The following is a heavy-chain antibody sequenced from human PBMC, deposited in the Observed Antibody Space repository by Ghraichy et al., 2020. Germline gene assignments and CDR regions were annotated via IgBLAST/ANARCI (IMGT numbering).Heavy chain of an antibody. J-gene: IGHJ6*02. CDR3: ASDYYGSGSYLPQRPVDYYYYGMDV. CDR1: GGTFSSYA. V-gene: IGHV1-69*13. Sequence: SVKVSCKASGGTFSSYAISWVRQAPGQGLEWMGGIIPIFGTANYAQKFQGRVTITADESTSTAYMELSSLRSEDTAVYYCASDYYGSGSYLPQRPVDYYYYGMDVWGQGTTVTVSS. D-gene: IGHD3-10*01. CDR2: IIPIFGTA.